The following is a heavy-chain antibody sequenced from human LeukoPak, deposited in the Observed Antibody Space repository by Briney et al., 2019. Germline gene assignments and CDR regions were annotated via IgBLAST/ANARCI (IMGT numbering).Heavy chain of an antibody. V-gene: IGHV3-21*01. CDR1: GFTFISYN. Sequence: GSLRLSCTASGFTFISYNMNWVRQAPGKGLEWVSCISSSSSYIYYADSVKGRFTISRDNAKNSLYLQMNSLRAEDTAVYYCAKDGPEMANAYYYYMDVWGKGTTVTVSS. CDR3: AKDGPEMANAYYYYMDV. D-gene: IGHD5-24*01. CDR2: ISSSSSYI. J-gene: IGHJ6*03.